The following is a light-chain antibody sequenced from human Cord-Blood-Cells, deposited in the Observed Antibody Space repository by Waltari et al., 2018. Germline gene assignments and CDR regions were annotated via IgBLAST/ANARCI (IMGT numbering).Light chain of an antibody. J-gene: IGLJ2*01. CDR2: EGS. CDR1: SSDVGRYNL. Sequence: QSALTQPTSVSGSPGQSITIPCTGTSSDVGRYNLVSWYQQHPGKAPKLMIYEGSNRPSGVSNRFSGSKSGNTASLTISGLQAEDEADYYCCSYAGSSTFEVFGGGTKLTVL. V-gene: IGLV2-23*03. CDR3: CSYAGSSTFEV.